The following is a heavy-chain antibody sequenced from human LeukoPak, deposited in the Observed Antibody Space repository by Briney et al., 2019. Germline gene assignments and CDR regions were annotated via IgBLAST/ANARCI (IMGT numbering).Heavy chain of an antibody. CDR2: ISYDGSDK. V-gene: IGHV3-30-3*01. Sequence: GGSLRLSCAASGFTFSSYAMHWVRQAPGKGLEWVAVISYDGSDKYYADSVKGRFTISRDNSKNTLYLQMNSLRAEDTAVYYCARGNSIAVADYFDYWGQGTLVTVSS. J-gene: IGHJ4*02. CDR1: GFTFSSYA. D-gene: IGHD6-19*01. CDR3: ARGNSIAVADYFDY.